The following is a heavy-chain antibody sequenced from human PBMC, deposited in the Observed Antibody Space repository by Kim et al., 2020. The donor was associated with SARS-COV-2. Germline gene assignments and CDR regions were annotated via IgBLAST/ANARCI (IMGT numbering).Heavy chain of an antibody. CDR3: VTYYYDSSGYWGMGY. J-gene: IGHJ4*02. D-gene: IGHD3-22*01. CDR2: IYYSGST. Sequence: SETLSLTCTVSGGSVSSGSYYWSWIRQPPGKGLEWIGYIYYSGSTNYNPSLKSRVTISVDTSKNQFSLKLSSVTAADTAVYYCVTYYYDSSGYWGMGYWGQGTLVTVFS. V-gene: IGHV4-61*01. CDR1: GGSVSSGSYY.